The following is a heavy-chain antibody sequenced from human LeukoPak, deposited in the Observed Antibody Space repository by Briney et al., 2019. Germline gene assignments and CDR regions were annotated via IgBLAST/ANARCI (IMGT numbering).Heavy chain of an antibody. CDR1: GGSISSYY. Sequence: SETLSLTCTVSGGSISSYYWSWIRQPPGKGLEWIRYIYYSGSTNYNPSLKSRVTISVDTSKNQFSLKLSSVTAADTAVYYRARARRGYSGYDLSPWRYYFDYWGQGTLVTVSS. CDR3: ARARRGYSGYDLSPWRYYFDY. CDR2: IYYSGST. J-gene: IGHJ4*02. V-gene: IGHV4-59*01. D-gene: IGHD5-12*01.